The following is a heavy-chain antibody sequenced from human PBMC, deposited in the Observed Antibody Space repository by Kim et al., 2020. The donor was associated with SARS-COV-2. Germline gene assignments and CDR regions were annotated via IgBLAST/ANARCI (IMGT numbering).Heavy chain of an antibody. Sequence: GGSLRLSCAASGFTFSSYEMNWVRQAPGKGLEWVSYISSSGSTIYYADSVKGRFTISRDNAKNSLYLQMSSLRAEDTAIYYCATDSSSWSTLFDYWGQGTLVTVSS. CDR1: GFTFSSYE. J-gene: IGHJ4*02. V-gene: IGHV3-48*03. CDR3: ATDSSSWSTLFDY. CDR2: ISSSGSTI. D-gene: IGHD6-13*01.